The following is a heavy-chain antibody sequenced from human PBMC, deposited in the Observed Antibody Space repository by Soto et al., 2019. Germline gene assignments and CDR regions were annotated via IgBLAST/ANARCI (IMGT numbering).Heavy chain of an antibody. Sequence: DVQLLESGGGVVQPGGSLRLSCAASGFTFSSYAMSWVRQTPGEGLEWVSAISGSGGSTYYADSVKGRFTISRENSKNTVYLQMNGLRAEDTAVYYCAKARGSSPPAPGSYWGQGTLVTGSS. CDR3: AKARGSSPPAPGSY. J-gene: IGHJ4*02. CDR1: GFTFSSYA. D-gene: IGHD2-2*01. V-gene: IGHV3-23*01. CDR2: ISGSGGST.